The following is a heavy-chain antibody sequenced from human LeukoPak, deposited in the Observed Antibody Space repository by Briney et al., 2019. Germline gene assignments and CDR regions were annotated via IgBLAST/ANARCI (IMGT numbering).Heavy chain of an antibody. V-gene: IGHV4-39*01. CDR1: GGSISSSSYY. Sequence: PSETLSLTCTVSGGSISSSSYYWGWIRQPPGRGLEWIGSIYYSGSTYYNPSLKSRVTISVDTSKNQFSLKLSSVTAADTAVYYCATYNWFDPWGQGTLVTVSS. J-gene: IGHJ5*02. CDR3: ATYNWFDP. CDR2: IYYSGST.